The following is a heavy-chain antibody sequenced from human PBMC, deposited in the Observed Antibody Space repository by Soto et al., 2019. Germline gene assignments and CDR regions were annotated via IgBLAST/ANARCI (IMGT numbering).Heavy chain of an antibody. CDR2: IFHGGNT. CDR1: GFFISSGNY. Sequence: SETLSLTCAVSGFFISSGNYWGWIRKPPGKGLEWIGSIFHGGNTYYNPSLKSRVTISVDMSKNQFSLKLNSVTAADTAVYYCARAPWYDAFDVWGRGSVVTVSS. D-gene: IGHD2-15*01. CDR3: ARAPWYDAFDV. V-gene: IGHV4-38-2*01. J-gene: IGHJ3*01.